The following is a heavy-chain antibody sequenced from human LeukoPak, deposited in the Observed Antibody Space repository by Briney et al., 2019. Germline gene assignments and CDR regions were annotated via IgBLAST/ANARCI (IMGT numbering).Heavy chain of an antibody. CDR2: VRYDGSDK. Sequence: GGSLRLSCAASGFTFSSYGMHWVRQAPGKGLEWVAFVRYDGSDKYYADSVKGRFTISRDNAKNTLYLQMNSLRAEDTAVYYCARVRWGGLYYFDYWGQGTLVTVSS. J-gene: IGHJ4*02. CDR1: GFTFSSYG. CDR3: ARVRWGGLYYFDY. D-gene: IGHD3-16*01. V-gene: IGHV3-30*02.